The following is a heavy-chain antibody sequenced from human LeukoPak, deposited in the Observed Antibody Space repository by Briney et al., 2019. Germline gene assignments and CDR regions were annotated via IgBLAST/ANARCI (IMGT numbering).Heavy chain of an antibody. J-gene: IGHJ4*02. D-gene: IGHD5-24*01. V-gene: IGHV3-48*01. CDR3: ARSKDGYSVFDY. CDR1: GFTFSAHP. CDR2: ISSSGSPI. Sequence: GGSLRLSCAASGFTFSAHPMNWVRQAPGKGLEGLSYISSSGSPIYFADSVKGRFTISRDNAKNSLYLQMNSLRAEDTAVYYCARSKDGYSVFDYWGQGNLVTVSS.